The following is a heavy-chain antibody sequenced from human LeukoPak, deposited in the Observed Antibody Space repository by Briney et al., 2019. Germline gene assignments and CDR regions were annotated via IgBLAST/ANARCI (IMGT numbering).Heavy chain of an antibody. V-gene: IGHV4-34*01. Sequence: PSETLSLTCAVHGGSFSGYYWSWIRQPPGKGLEWIGEINHSGSTNYNPSLKSRVTISEDTSRNQFSLKLNSVTAADTAVYYCARGSGTYYYDSGGYLNWFDPWGQGILVTVSS. D-gene: IGHD3-22*01. CDR3: ARGSGTYYYDSGGYLNWFDP. CDR2: INHSGST. CDR1: GGSFSGYY. J-gene: IGHJ5*02.